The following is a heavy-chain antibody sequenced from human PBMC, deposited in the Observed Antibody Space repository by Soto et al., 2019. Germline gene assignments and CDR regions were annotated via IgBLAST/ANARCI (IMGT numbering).Heavy chain of an antibody. V-gene: IGHV3-74*01. CDR1: GFNFSPYW. J-gene: IGHJ3*02. Sequence: EVQLVESGGGLAQPGGSLRLSGAASGFNFSPYWMNWDRQAPGNRLEWVSRIQSYGSNYAEAYADSVKGRFTITRDNGSNMVYLEMNSLTVYDKPVYFCTREMGAPDTLDIWGQGTMVTV. CDR2: IQSYGSNYA. CDR3: TREMGAPDTLDI.